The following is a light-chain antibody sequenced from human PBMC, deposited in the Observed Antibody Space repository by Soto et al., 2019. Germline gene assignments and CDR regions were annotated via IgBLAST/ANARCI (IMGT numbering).Light chain of an antibody. CDR1: SSDVGGYNY. V-gene: IGLV2-14*01. CDR2: DVS. Sequence: QSVLTQPASVSGSPGQSITISCTGTSSDVGGYNYVSWYQQHPGKAPKLMIYDVSNWPSGVSNRFSGSKSGNTASLTISGLQAEDEADYYCSLYTNSSPFVFGTGTKGTVL. CDR3: SLYTNSSPFV. J-gene: IGLJ1*01.